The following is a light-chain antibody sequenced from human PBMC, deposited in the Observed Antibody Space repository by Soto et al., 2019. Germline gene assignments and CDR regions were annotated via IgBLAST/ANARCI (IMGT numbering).Light chain of an antibody. V-gene: IGLV2-14*01. CDR2: EVS. Sequence: QSALTQPASVSGSPGQSITISCTGTISDYVSWYQQHPGKAPKLMIYEVSNRPSGVSARFSGSKSGNTASLTISGLQAEDEAAYYCSSYTSGAIPHYVFATGTKLTVL. J-gene: IGLJ1*01. CDR1: ISDY. CDR3: SSYTSGAIPHYV.